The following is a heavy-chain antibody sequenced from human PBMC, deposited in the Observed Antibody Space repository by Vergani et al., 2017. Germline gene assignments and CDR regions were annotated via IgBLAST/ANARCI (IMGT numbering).Heavy chain of an antibody. CDR3: ARDHRDYNNYPGTFDI. V-gene: IGHV3-11*01. D-gene: IGHD5-24*01. CDR2: IRNSGNTI. CDR1: GFSFSDHN. J-gene: IGHJ3*02. Sequence: QVQLVESGGGLVKPGGSLRLSCAASGFSFSDHNMTWIRQAPGKGLEWVSYIRNSGNTIEYADSVKGRFSISRDNAKSSLFLQMDSLRAEDTAVYYCARDHRDYNNYPGTFDIWGQGSMVTVSS.